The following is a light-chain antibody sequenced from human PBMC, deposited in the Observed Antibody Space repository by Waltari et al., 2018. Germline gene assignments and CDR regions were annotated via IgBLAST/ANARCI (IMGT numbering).Light chain of an antibody. V-gene: IGKV1-5*03. Sequence: DIQMTQSPSTLSASVGDRFSITCQASQSINKWLAWYQQTPGKAPKFLIYKASSLESGVPSRFSGSGAGTEFTLTSSSLQPDDFATYYCQQYNSDSLLSFGGGTKVEIK. J-gene: IGKJ4*01. CDR3: QQYNSDSLLS. CDR2: KAS. CDR1: QSINKW.